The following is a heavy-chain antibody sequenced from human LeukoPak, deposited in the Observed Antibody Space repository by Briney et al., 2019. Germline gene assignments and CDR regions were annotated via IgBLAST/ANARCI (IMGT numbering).Heavy chain of an antibody. CDR1: GGTFSSYA. CDR2: IIPIFGTA. CDR3: ARAFYPPDFGFGRAPYYFDK. J-gene: IGHJ4*02. V-gene: IGHV1-69*06. Sequence: ASVKVSCKASGGTFSSYAISWVRQAPGQGLEWMGGIIPIFGTANYAQKFQGRVTITADKSTSTAYMELSSLRSEDTAVYYCARAFYPPDFGFGRAPYYFDKWGRGTLVTVSS. D-gene: IGHD3-16*01.